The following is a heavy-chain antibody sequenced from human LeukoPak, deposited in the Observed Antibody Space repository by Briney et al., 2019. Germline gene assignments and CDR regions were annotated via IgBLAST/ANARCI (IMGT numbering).Heavy chain of an antibody. Sequence: GGSLRLSCAASGFTVSSNYMSWVRQAPGKGLEWVSVTYSNGRTYYADSVKGRFTISRDISKNTLYLQMNSLRAEDTAVYYCARVGTPMVTIVAPYYMDVWGKGTTVTVSS. D-gene: IGHD5-18*01. V-gene: IGHV3-53*01. J-gene: IGHJ6*03. CDR1: GFTVSSNY. CDR3: ARVGTPMVTIVAPYYMDV. CDR2: TYSNGRT.